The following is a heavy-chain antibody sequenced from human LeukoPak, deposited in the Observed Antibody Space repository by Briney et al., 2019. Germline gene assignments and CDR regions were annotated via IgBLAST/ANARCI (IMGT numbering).Heavy chain of an antibody. CDR1: GYTFTGYY. J-gene: IGHJ3*02. Sequence: ASVKVSCKASGYTFTGYYMHWVRQAPGQGLEWMGWINPNNGGTNYAQKFQGRVTMTRDTSISTAYMELSRLRSDDTAVYYCARSGIAARDAFDIWGQGTMVTVSS. D-gene: IGHD6-13*01. CDR2: INPNNGGT. CDR3: ARSGIAARDAFDI. V-gene: IGHV1-2*02.